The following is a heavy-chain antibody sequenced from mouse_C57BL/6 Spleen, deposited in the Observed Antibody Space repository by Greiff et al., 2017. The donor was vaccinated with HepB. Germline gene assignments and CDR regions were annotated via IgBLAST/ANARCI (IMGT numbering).Heavy chain of an antibody. J-gene: IGHJ4*01. CDR2: ISSGSSTI. CDR1: GFTFSDYG. D-gene: IGHD6-1*01. V-gene: IGHV5-17*01. Sequence: VQLKESGGGLVKPGGSLKLSCAASGFTFSDYGMHWVRQAPEKGLEWVAYISSGSSTIYYADTVKGRFTISRDNAKNTLFLQMTSLRSEDTAMYYCARAATDAMDYWGQGTSVTVSS. CDR3: ARAATDAMDY.